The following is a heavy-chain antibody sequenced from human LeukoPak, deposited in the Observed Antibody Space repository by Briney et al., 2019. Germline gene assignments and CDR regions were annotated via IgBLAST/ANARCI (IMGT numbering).Heavy chain of an antibody. D-gene: IGHD6-13*01. Sequence: PGGSLRLSCAASGFTFSSYAMSWVRQSPGKGLEWIGEINHTGYTNYKPSLKRRVTMSVDTSKNQVTLKLTSVTAADTAVYFCARGRKVVCSSASCPGWFDPWAQGTLVTVSS. CDR1: GFTFSSYA. CDR3: ARGRKVVCSSASCPGWFDP. J-gene: IGHJ5*02. V-gene: IGHV4-34*01. CDR2: INHTGYT.